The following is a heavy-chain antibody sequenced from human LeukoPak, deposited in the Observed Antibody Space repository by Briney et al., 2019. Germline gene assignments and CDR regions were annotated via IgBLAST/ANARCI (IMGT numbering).Heavy chain of an antibody. J-gene: IGHJ4*02. Sequence: GGSLRLSCAASGFTFSSYSMNWVRQAPGKGLEWVSSISSSSSYIYYADSVKGRFTISRDNAKNSLYLQMNSLRAEDTAVYYCARVGATVLFGVQYWGRGTLVTVSS. CDR2: ISSSSSYI. V-gene: IGHV3-21*01. D-gene: IGHD1-26*01. CDR3: ARVGATVLFGVQY. CDR1: GFTFSSYS.